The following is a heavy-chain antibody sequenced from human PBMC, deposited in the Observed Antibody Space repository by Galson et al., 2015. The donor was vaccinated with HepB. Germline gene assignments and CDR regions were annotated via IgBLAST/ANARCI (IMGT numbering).Heavy chain of an antibody. CDR1: GYTFTSYG. V-gene: IGHV1-18*04. J-gene: IGHJ5*02. CDR2: ISVYNANT. CDR3: ARDITAYYDVRGYYLEAFDP. D-gene: IGHD3-22*01. Sequence: SVKVSCKASGYTFTSYGISWVRQAPGQGLEWMGWISVYNANTHYAQKVQGRVTMTTDTSTSTAYMELRSLRSDDTAVYYCARDITAYYDVRGYYLEAFDPWGQGTLVTVSS.